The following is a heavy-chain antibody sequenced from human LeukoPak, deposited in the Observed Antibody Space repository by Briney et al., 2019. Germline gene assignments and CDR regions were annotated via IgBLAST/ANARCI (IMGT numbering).Heavy chain of an antibody. V-gene: IGHV1-8*01. CDR3: ARGRSSSREDVCYFDY. D-gene: IGHD6-6*01. CDR2: MSPNSGDT. CDR1: GYTFTSYD. J-gene: IGHJ4*02. Sequence: ASVKVSCKASGYTFTSYDFNWVRQATGQRPEWMGWMSPNSGDTGYAQKFQDRVTMTRNTSISTAYMELSSLRSDDTAVYYCARGRSSSREDVCYFDYWGQGTLVTVSS.